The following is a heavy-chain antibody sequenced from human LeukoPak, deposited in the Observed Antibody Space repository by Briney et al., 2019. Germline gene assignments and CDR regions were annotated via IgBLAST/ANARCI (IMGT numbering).Heavy chain of an antibody. Sequence: ASVKVSCKASGYTCTIYYMHWVRQAPGQGLEWMGWINPNSGATSYAQRFQGRVTMTRDTSISTAYMELSGLTSDDTAVYYWARNPPYCTSTSCYNDYWGQGTLVTVSS. D-gene: IGHD2-2*02. J-gene: IGHJ4*02. CDR3: ARNPPYCTSTSCYNDY. CDR2: INPNSGAT. CDR1: GYTCTIYY. V-gene: IGHV1-2*02.